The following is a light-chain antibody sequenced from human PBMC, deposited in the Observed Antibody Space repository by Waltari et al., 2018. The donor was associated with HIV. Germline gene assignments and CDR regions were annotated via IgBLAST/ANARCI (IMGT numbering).Light chain of an antibody. J-gene: IGLJ1*01. CDR2: DHN. CDR3: QSYDNWSYV. V-gene: IGLV6-57*04. Sequence: FLLTQPLSVSESPGKTVTISCTRSSCGVDSKYVRWYQQRPGSVPPTVIYDHNQRPSGVPDRFSGSIDSSSNSASLTISGLKTEDEADYYCQSYDNWSYVFGTGTKVTVL. CDR1: SCGVDSKY.